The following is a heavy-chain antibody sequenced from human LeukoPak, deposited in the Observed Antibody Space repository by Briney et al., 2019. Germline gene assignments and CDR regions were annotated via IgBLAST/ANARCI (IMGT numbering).Heavy chain of an antibody. CDR2: IYHSGST. V-gene: IGHV4-30-2*01. J-gene: IGHJ4*02. Sequence: SETLSLTCAVSGGSISSGGYSWSWIRQPPGKGLEWIGYIYHSGSTYYNPSLKSRVTISVDRSKNQFSLSLSSVTAADTAVYYCVRRGEGETPHSLPIDDYWGQGTLVTVSS. D-gene: IGHD1-26*01. CDR1: GGSISSGGYS. CDR3: VRRGEGETPHSLPIDDY.